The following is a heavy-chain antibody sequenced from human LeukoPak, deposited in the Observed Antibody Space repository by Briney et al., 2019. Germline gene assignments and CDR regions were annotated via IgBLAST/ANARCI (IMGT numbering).Heavy chain of an antibody. CDR1: GYTFTSYD. CDR2: MNPNSGNT. J-gene: IGHJ4*02. D-gene: IGHD3-22*01. Sequence: ASVKVSCKASGYTFTSYDINWVRQATGQGLEWMGWMNPNSGNTGYAQKFQGRVTITRNTSISTAYMELSSLRSEDTAVYYCARVTYDSSGYTDYWGQGTLVTVSS. V-gene: IGHV1-8*03. CDR3: ARVTYDSSGYTDY.